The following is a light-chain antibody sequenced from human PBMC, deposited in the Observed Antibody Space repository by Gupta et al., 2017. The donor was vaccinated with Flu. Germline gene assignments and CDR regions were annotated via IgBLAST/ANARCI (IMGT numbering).Light chain of an antibody. J-gene: IGKJ3*01. Sequence: EIVLTQSPATLSVSPGERATLSCRASQSVSSTLAWYQKKPGTAPSLLLDGASTRAPGTPAWCSGRGSGKVCKRTISSMKSEYFAVYSCQQYKNGPEAFGPGTKVEIK. V-gene: IGKV3-15*01. CDR2: GAS. CDR3: QQYKNGPEA. CDR1: QSVSST.